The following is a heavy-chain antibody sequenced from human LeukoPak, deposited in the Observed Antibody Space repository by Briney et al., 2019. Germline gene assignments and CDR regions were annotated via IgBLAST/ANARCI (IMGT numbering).Heavy chain of an antibody. CDR3: ARSRGGGITIFKTPRPAFDP. J-gene: IGHJ5*02. CDR1: GFTFSSYA. D-gene: IGHD3-3*01. CDR2: ISYDGSNK. V-gene: IGHV3-30*04. Sequence: GRSLRLSCAASGFTFSSYAMHWVRQAPGKGLEWVAVISYDGSNKYYADSVKGRFTISRDNAKNSLYLQMNSLRAEDTAVYYCARSRGGGITIFKTPRPAFDPWGQGTLVTVSS.